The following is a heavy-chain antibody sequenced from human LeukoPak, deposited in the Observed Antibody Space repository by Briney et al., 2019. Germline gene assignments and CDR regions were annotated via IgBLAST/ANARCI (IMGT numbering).Heavy chain of an antibody. V-gene: IGHV4-34*01. CDR1: GVSFSGYY. Sequence: PSETLSLTWAVYGVSFSGYYWSWLRQPPGKGLEWIGEINHSGSTNYNPSLKSRVTISVDTSKNQFSLKLSSVTAADTAVYYCARPMVRGVIIGSYYYGMDVWGKGTTVTVSS. D-gene: IGHD3-10*01. J-gene: IGHJ6*04. CDR2: INHSGST. CDR3: ARPMVRGVIIGSYYYGMDV.